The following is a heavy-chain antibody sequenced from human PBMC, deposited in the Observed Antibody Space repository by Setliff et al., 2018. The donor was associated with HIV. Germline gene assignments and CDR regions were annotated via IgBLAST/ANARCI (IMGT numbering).Heavy chain of an antibody. CDR2: IYYSGST. D-gene: IGHD7-27*01. Sequence: PSETLSLTCTVSGDSISIYYWSWIRQPPGKGLEWIGYIYYSGSTNYNPSLKSRVTISVDTSKNQLSLKLSSVTAADTAVYYCARQVGNKVLFDSWGQGTLVTGSS. V-gene: IGHV4-59*01. J-gene: IGHJ4*02. CDR1: GDSISIYY. CDR3: ARQVGNKVLFDS.